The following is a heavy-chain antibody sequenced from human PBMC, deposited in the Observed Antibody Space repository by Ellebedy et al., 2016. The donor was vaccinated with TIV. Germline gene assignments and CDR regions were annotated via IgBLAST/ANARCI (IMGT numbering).Heavy chain of an antibody. Sequence: GESLKISCAVSGFTFSSYWMSWVRQAPGKGLEWVANIYQDGSEKHYADSVKGRFTISRGNAKNSLYLQMNSLRVEDTAVYYCAREGAYGDYSPGQYGMDVWGQGTTVTVS. CDR1: GFTFSSYW. CDR2: IYQDGSEK. D-gene: IGHD4-17*01. V-gene: IGHV3-7*03. J-gene: IGHJ6*02. CDR3: AREGAYGDYSPGQYGMDV.